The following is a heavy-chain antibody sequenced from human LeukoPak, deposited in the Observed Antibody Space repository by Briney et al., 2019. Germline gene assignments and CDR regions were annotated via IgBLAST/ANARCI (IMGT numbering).Heavy chain of an antibody. J-gene: IGHJ4*02. CDR2: IKSKTDGGTT. D-gene: IGHD6-19*01. Sequence: PGGSLRLSCAASGFTFSNAWMNWVRQAPGKGLEWVGRIKSKTDGGTTDYAAPMKGRFTISRDDSKSTLYLQMNSLRAEDTAIYYCAKAPYSSGWVHFDYWGQGTLVTVSS. V-gene: IGHV3-15*07. CDR3: AKAPYSSGWVHFDY. CDR1: GFTFSNAW.